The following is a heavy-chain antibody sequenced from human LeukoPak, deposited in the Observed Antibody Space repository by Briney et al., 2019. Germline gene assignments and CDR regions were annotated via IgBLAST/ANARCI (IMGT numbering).Heavy chain of an antibody. J-gene: IGHJ4*02. CDR1: GYSFTSYW. Sequence: GESLKISCKGSGYSFTSYWISWVRQMPGKGLEWMGRIDPSDSYTNYSPSFEGHVTISADRSTNTAYLQWSSLKASDTAMYYCARQGGSTPGYWGQGTLVTVSS. D-gene: IGHD2-15*01. V-gene: IGHV5-10-1*01. CDR2: IDPSDSYT. CDR3: ARQGGSTPGY.